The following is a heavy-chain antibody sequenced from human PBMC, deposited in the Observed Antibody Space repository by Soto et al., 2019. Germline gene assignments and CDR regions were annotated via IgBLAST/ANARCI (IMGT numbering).Heavy chain of an antibody. V-gene: IGHV3-74*01. CDR3: ARGGSGSYAGYYYYGMDV. Sequence: GGSLRLSCAASGVTCSSYWMHWVRQAPEKGLVWVSRINSDGSSTSYADSVKGRFTISRDNAKNTLYLQMNSLRAEDTAVYYCARGGSGSYAGYYYYGMDVWGQGTTVTVSS. CDR1: GVTCSSYW. D-gene: IGHD1-26*01. J-gene: IGHJ6*02. CDR2: INSDGSST.